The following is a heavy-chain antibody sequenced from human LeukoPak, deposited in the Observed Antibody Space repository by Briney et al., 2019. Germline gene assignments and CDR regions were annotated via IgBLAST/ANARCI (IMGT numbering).Heavy chain of an antibody. CDR3: ARYRVGLYQYDY. D-gene: IGHD2-15*01. CDR1: GYTFTGYY. J-gene: IGHJ4*02. CDR2: INPNSGGT. V-gene: IGHV1-2*02. Sequence: ASVKVSCKASGYTFTGYYMHWVRQAPGQGLEWMGWINPNSGGTNYAQKFQGRVTMTRDTSISTAYMELSRLRSDDTAVYYCARYRVGLYQYDYWGQGTLVTVSS.